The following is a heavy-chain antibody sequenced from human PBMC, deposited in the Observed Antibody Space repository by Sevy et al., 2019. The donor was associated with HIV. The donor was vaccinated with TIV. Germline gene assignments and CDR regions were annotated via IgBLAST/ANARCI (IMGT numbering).Heavy chain of an antibody. CDR1: GFTFSSYA. Sequence: GGSLRLSCAASGFTFSSYAMHWVRQAPGKGLEWVAVISYDGSKKYYADSVKGRFTISRDNSKNTLYLQMNSLRAEDTAVYYCARARSGIGSGSYYIPHFDYWGQGTLVTVSS. CDR3: ARARSGIGSGSYYIPHFDY. CDR2: ISYDGSKK. J-gene: IGHJ4*02. D-gene: IGHD3-10*01. V-gene: IGHV3-30*04.